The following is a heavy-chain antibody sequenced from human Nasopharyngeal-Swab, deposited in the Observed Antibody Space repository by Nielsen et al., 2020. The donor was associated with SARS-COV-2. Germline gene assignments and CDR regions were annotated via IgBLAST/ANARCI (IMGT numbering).Heavy chain of an antibody. J-gene: IGHJ4*02. CDR1: GFTFSSYG. CDR3: ARSGSSGYGPFDY. V-gene: IGHV3-33*01. D-gene: IGHD3-22*01. CDR2: IWYDGNNK. Sequence: GGSLRLSCAASGFTFSSYGMHWVRQAPGKGLEWVAVIWYDGNNKYYADSVKGRFTISRDNSKNTLYLQMNSLRAEDTAVYYCARSGSSGYGPFDYWGQGTLVTVSS.